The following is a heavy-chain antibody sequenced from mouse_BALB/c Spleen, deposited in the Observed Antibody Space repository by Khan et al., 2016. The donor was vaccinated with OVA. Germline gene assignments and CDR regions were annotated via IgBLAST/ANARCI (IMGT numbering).Heavy chain of an antibody. CDR1: GYTFKNHG. CDR2: KNTYTGEP. CDR3: ARPPFFSYVMIY. V-gene: IGHV9-3-1*01. J-gene: IGHJ4*01. Sequence: QIQLVQSGPELKKPGETVKISCKASGYTFKNHGMNWVKQAPGKGLKWMGWKNTYTGEPTYVEDFKGRIAFSLETSASTAYLQFNYLKTEDTATYFCARPPFFSYVMIYWGQGTSVTVSS.